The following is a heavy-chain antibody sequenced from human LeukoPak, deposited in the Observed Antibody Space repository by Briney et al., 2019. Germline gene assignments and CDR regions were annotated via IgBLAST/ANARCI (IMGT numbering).Heavy chain of an antibody. CDR3: ARLMAVDPYYFDY. J-gene: IGHJ4*02. CDR2: IYYSGST. CDR1: GGSISSSSYY. D-gene: IGHD2-15*01. V-gene: IGHV4-39*01. Sequence: SENLSLTCTVSGGSISSSSYYWGWIRQPPGKGLEWIGSIYYSGSTYYNPSLKSRVTISVDTSKNQFSLKLSSVTAADTAVYYCARLMAVDPYYFDYWGQGTLVTVSS.